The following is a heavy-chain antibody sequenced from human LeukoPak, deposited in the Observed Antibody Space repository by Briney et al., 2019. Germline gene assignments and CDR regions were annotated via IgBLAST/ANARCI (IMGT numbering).Heavy chain of an antibody. Sequence: GGSLRLSCAASGFTVSSNYMSWVRQAPGKGLEWVSDIYSGGSTYYADSVKGRFTISRDNSRNTLYLQMSSVRAEDTAVYYCAKGYGSEHSYYYYYMDVWGKGTTVTISS. V-gene: IGHV3-53*05. CDR3: AKGYGSEHSYYYYYMDV. CDR2: IYSGGST. CDR1: GFTVSSNY. J-gene: IGHJ6*03. D-gene: IGHD3-10*01.